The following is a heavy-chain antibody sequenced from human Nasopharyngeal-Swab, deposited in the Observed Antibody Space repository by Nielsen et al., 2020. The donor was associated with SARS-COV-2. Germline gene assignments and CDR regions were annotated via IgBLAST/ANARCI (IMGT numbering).Heavy chain of an antibody. CDR2: ISTKTGAP. J-gene: IGHJ4*02. V-gene: IGHV7-4-1*02. D-gene: IGHD1-1*01. Sequence: ASVKDSCKASGYTFTSNVLNWVRQAPGQGPEYIGWISTKTGAPTYAQAFTGRFVISLDTSVSTTYLQISSLKADDTAVYYCARENQEYANIWIDYWGQGTQVTVSS. CDR1: GYTFTSNV. CDR3: ARENQEYANIWIDY.